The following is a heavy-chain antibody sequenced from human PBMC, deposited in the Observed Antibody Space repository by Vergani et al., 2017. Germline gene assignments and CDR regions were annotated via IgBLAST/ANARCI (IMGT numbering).Heavy chain of an antibody. CDR1: GFTFSSYA. CDR2: ISGSGGST. D-gene: IGHD6-19*01. CDR3: AKNLGRRAVAGNVEY. J-gene: IGHJ4*02. V-gene: IGHV3-23*01. Sequence: EVQLLESGGGLVQPGGSLRLSCAASGFTFSSYAMSWVRQAPGKGLEWVSAISGSGGSTYYADSVKGRFTISRDNSKKTRYLQMNSLRAEDRAVYYCAKNLGRRAVAGNVEYWGQGTLVTVSS.